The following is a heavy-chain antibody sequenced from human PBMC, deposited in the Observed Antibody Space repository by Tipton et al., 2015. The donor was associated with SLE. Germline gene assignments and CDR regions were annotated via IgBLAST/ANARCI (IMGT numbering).Heavy chain of an antibody. CDR1: GYSISSGYY. V-gene: IGHV4-38-2*01. CDR3: ARHDGYNQFDY. CDR2: IYHSGNT. Sequence: TLSLTCAVSGYSISSGYYWGWIRQPPGKGLEWIGYIYHSGNTYYNPSLKSRVTISVDTSKNQFSLKLSSVTAADTAVYYCARHDGYNQFDYWGQGTLVTVSS. J-gene: IGHJ4*02. D-gene: IGHD5-24*01.